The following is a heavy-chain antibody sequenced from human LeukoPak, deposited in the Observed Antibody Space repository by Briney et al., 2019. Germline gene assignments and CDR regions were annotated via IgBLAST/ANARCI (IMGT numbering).Heavy chain of an antibody. V-gene: IGHV4-39*01. CDR3: ATWDSGRYSQIDN. Sequence: SGTLSLTCTVSGGPVSSSSYYWGWVRQSPEKGLECIGTIYYAGDTYYNPSLESRLTISVDTSKYQFSLKLRSVTAADTAVYYCATWDSGRYSQIDNWGQGTLVTVSS. D-gene: IGHD1-26*01. J-gene: IGHJ4*02. CDR2: IYYAGDT. CDR1: GGPVSSSSYY.